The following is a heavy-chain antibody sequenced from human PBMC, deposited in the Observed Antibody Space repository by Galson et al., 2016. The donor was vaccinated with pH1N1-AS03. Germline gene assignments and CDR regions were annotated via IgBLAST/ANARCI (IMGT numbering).Heavy chain of an antibody. CDR1: GASIVNSSPY. Sequence: SETLSLTCTVSGASIVNSSPYWGWIRQPPGGPLEWIGSVSDSGSALYNPSLKYRVALSIDTSKNEFFLSLHSVTAADTAFFFCARVDSVGSTSVPGAFPTWGQGIFVTVS. V-gene: IGHV4-39*07. D-gene: IGHD1-26*01. CDR3: ARVDSVGSTSVPGAFPT. J-gene: IGHJ4*01. CDR2: VSDSGSA.